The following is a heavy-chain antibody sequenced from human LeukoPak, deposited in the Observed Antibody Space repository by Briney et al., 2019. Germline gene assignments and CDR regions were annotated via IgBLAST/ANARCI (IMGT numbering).Heavy chain of an antibody. CDR2: IYSGGST. V-gene: IGHV3-66*02. J-gene: IGHJ3*02. CDR1: GFTFSNYN. CDR3: ARASKTDYGDYFGAFDI. Sequence: PGGSLRLSCAASGFTFSNYNMNWVRQAPGKGLEWVSVIYSGGSTYYADSVKGRFTISRDNSKNTLYLQMNSLRAEDTAVYYCARASKTDYGDYFGAFDIWGQGTMVTVSS. D-gene: IGHD4-17*01.